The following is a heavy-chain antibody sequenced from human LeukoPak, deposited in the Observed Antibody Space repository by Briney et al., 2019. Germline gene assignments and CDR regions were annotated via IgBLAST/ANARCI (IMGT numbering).Heavy chain of an antibody. V-gene: IGHV1-69*01. CDR3: ARGGLGYCSSTSCREPLGY. D-gene: IGHD2-2*01. J-gene: IGHJ4*02. CDR1: GGTFSSYA. CDR2: IIPIFGTA. Sequence: SVKVSCKASGGTFSSYAISWVRQAPGQGLEWMGGIIPIFGTANYAQKFQGRVTITADESTSTAYMELSSLRFEDTAVYYCARGGLGYCSSTSCREPLGYWGQGTLVTVSS.